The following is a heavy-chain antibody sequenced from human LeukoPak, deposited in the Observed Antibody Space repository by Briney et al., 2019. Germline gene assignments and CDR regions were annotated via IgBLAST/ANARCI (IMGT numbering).Heavy chain of an antibody. CDR3: ARADYYGSSAYPY. D-gene: IGHD3-22*01. V-gene: IGHV4-31*03. Sequence: ASETLSLTCTVSGGSISSGNYYWTWIRQHPGKGLEWIGYIYYSGTTFYNPSLKSRVTISIDTSKNQFPLKLTSVTAADTAVYYCARADYYGSSAYPYWGQGTLVTVSS. J-gene: IGHJ4*02. CDR2: IYYSGTT. CDR1: GGSISSGNYY.